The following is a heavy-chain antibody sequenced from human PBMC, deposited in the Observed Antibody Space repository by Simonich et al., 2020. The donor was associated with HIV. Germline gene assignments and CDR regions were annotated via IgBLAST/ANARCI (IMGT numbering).Heavy chain of an antibody. J-gene: IGHJ4*02. V-gene: IGHV4-34*01. CDR3: ARVLVAGTGEIGY. CDR2: INHSGST. D-gene: IGHD6-19*01. CDR1: GGSFSGYY. Sequence: QVQLQQWGAGLLKPSETLSLTCAVYGGSFSGYYWSWIRQPQRNGLECVGEINHSGSTNYNPSLKSRVTISVDTSKNQFSLKLSSVTAADTAVYYCARVLVAGTGEIGYWGQGTLVTVSS.